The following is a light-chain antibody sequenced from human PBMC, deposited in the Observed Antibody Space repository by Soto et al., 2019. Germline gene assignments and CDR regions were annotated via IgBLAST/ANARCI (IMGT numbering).Light chain of an antibody. Sequence: DIQMTQSPSSLSASVGDRVTITCQASQDISNYLNWYQQKPGKAPKLLIYDASNLETGVPSRFSGSGSGTDFTFTISSLQPEDIATYYCQQYDNLSPGLPFGGGTKVDIK. CDR3: QQYDNLSPGLP. V-gene: IGKV1-33*01. CDR1: QDISNY. CDR2: DAS. J-gene: IGKJ4*01.